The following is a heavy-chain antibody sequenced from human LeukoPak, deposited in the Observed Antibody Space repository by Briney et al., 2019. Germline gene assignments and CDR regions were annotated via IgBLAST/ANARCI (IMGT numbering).Heavy chain of an antibody. J-gene: IGHJ4*02. D-gene: IGHD6-19*01. Sequence: GGSLRLSCAASGFTFSNAWLNWVRQAPGKGLEWVGRIKSKTDGGTTDYAAPVKGRFTIARDDSKNTVSLQMNGLKPEDTAVYYCTTRGSGWYPFFDYWGQGRLVTVSS. V-gene: IGHV3-15*07. CDR1: GFTFSNAW. CDR2: IKSKTDGGTT. CDR3: TTRGSGWYPFFDY.